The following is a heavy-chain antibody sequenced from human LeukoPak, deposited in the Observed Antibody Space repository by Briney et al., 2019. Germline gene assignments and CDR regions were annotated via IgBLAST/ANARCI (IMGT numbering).Heavy chain of an antibody. CDR2: NYYSGST. V-gene: IGHV4-59*01. J-gene: IGHJ5*02. CDR3: ARIDVLAVGP. D-gene: IGHD3-16*01. CDR1: GGSISSYY. Sequence: SETLSLTCTASGGSISSYYWSWIRQPPGKGLEWIGYNYYSGSTNYNPSLKSRVTISVDTSKNQFSLKLSSVTAADTAVYYCARIDVLAVGPWGQGTLVTVSS.